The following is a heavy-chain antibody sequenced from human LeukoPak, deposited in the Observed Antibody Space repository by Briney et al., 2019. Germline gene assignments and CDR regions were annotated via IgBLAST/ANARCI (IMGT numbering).Heavy chain of an antibody. V-gene: IGHV4-39*07. CDR2: IYYSGST. J-gene: IGHJ4*02. CDR3: ARVDSSGYHSDY. CDR1: GGSISRSSYF. D-gene: IGHD3-22*01. Sequence: WETLSLTCTVSGGSISRSSYFWGWIRQPPGKGLVWIGTIYYSGSTQYNPSLKSRVTISVDTSKNQFSLKLSSVTAADTAVYYCARVDSSGYHSDYWGQGTLVTVSS.